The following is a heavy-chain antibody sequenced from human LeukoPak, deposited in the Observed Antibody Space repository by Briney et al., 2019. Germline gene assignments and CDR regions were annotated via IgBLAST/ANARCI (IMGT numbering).Heavy chain of an antibody. CDR2: ISGSGGST. Sequence: TGGSLRLSCTTSGFNFSIYPMTWVRQAPGKGLEWVSAISGSGGSTYYADSVKGRFTISRDNSKNTLYLQMNSLRAEDTAVYYCAKTPFSSGWYPNDYWGQGTLVTVSS. D-gene: IGHD6-19*01. V-gene: IGHV3-23*01. CDR3: AKTPFSSGWYPNDY. CDR1: GFNFSIYP. J-gene: IGHJ4*02.